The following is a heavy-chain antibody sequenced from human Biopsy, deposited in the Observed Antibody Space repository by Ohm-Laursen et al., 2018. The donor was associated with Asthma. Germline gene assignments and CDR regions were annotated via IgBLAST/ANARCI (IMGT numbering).Heavy chain of an antibody. CDR3: VRHQYSSSWSTFDY. Sequence: GTLSLTCIVSGGSITSSSYYWGWIRQPPGKGMEWIGSMYHSGSPYYHLSLKSRATISVDTSKNQLSLKMSSVTAADTAVYFCVRHQYSSSWSTFDYWGQGALVTVSS. CDR1: GGSITSSSYY. CDR2: MYHSGSP. J-gene: IGHJ4*02. D-gene: IGHD3-22*01. V-gene: IGHV4-39*01.